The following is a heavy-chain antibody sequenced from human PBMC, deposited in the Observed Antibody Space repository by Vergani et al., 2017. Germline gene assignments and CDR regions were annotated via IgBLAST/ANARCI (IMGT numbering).Heavy chain of an antibody. CDR2: IDWDDNK. V-gene: IGHV2-70*17. D-gene: IGHD1-1*01. Sequence: QVTLRESGPALVKPTQTLTLTCTFSGFSLSTSGMCVSWIRQPPGKALEWLARIDWDDNKFYTTSPKTRLTISKDTSKNQVVLTMTNMDPVDTATYYCARYEELDVWGQGTTVTVSS. CDR1: GFSLSTSGMC. J-gene: IGHJ6*02. CDR3: ARYEELDV.